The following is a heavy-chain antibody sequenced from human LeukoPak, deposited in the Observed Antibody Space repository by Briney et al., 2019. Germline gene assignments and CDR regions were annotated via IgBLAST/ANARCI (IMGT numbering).Heavy chain of an antibody. D-gene: IGHD1-26*01. J-gene: IGHJ4*02. CDR2: IYPGDSDT. CDR3: ARHGTDFDY. CDR1: GYSFTSYW. Sequence: PGESLKISCKASGYSFTSYWIAWVRQMPGKGLEWMGIIYPGDSDTKYSPSLQGQVTISVDKSISTAYLQWSSLKASDTAMYYCARHGTDFDYWGQGTLVTVAS. V-gene: IGHV5-51*01.